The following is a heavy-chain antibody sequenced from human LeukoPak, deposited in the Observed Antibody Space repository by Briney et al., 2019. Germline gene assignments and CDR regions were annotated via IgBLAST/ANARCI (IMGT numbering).Heavy chain of an antibody. CDR3: ARGIGAATHEALDI. V-gene: IGHV4-4*07. CDR1: GDSIFNSY. CDR2: IYSSGIT. J-gene: IGHJ3*02. D-gene: IGHD3-10*01. Sequence: SETLSLTCTVSGDSIFNSYWSWIRQSAGTGLEWIGRIYSSGITDYNPSLKSRVTMSVDTSKNQFSLKLTSLTAAGTAVYYCARGIGAATHEALDIWGLGTMVTVSS.